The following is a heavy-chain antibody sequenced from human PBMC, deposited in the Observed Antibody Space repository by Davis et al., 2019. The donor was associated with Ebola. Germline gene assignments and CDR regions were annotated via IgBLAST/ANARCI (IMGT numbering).Heavy chain of an antibody. Sequence: ASVKVSCKASGYTFTGYYMHWVRQAPGQGLEWMGIINPSGGSTSYAQKFQGRVTMTRDTSTSTVYMELSSLRSEDTAVYYCARGLGDYSSDYLVFYYYGMDVWGQGTTVTVSS. CDR3: ARGLGDYSSDYLVFYYYGMDV. V-gene: IGHV1-46*01. D-gene: IGHD4-11*01. J-gene: IGHJ6*02. CDR1: GYTFTGYY. CDR2: INPSGGST.